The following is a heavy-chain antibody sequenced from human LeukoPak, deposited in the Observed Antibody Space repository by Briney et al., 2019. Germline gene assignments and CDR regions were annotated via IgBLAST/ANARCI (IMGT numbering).Heavy chain of an antibody. CDR1: GASISSYY. Sequence: SETLSLTCTVAGASISSYYWSWIRQPPGKGLEWVGYIYYSGSTTYNPSLKSRVTISVDTSKNQFSLKLSSVTAADTAVYYCARDSYSSGWYPDAFDIWGQGTMVTVSS. CDR2: IYYSGST. V-gene: IGHV4-59*01. D-gene: IGHD6-19*01. CDR3: ARDSYSSGWYPDAFDI. J-gene: IGHJ3*02.